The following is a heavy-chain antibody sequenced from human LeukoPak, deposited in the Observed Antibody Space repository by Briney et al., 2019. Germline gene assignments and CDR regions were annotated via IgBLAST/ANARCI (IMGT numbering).Heavy chain of an antibody. D-gene: IGHD3-9*01. Sequence: PGGSLRLSCAASGFTVSSNYMSWVRQAPGKGLEWVSVIYSGGSTYYADSVKGRFTISRDNSKNTLYLQMNSLRAEDTAVYYCARDKGYDILTGYYTGYYYGMDVWGQGTTVTVSS. CDR3: ARDKGYDILTGYYTGYYYGMDV. CDR2: IYSGGST. CDR1: GFTVSSNY. J-gene: IGHJ6*02. V-gene: IGHV3-66*01.